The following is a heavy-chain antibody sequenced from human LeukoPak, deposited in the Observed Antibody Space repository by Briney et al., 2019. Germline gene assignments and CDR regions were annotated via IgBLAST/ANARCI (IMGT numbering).Heavy chain of an antibody. D-gene: IGHD6-19*01. J-gene: IGHJ4*02. CDR3: ARAHSSGWLPNY. V-gene: IGHV1-24*01. CDR2: FDPEDGET. CDR1: GYTLTELS. Sequence: ASVKVSCKVSGYTLTELSMHWVRQAPGRGLEWMGGFDPEDGETIYAQKFQGRVTITTDESTSTAYMELSSLRSEDTAVYYCARAHSSGWLPNYWGQGTLVTVSS.